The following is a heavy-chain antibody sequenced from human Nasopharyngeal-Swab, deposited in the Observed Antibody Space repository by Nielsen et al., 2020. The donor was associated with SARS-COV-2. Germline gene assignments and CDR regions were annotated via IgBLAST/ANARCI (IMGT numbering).Heavy chain of an antibody. Sequence: ESLKISCADSGFNFNTSWMTWVRQAPRKGLEWVANINPDGSEMQYVDSVKGRFTISRDNAENSLYLHMNSLRGDDTAVYYCAHYASAAYWGQGTLVTVSS. J-gene: IGHJ4*02. V-gene: IGHV3-7*03. CDR3: AHYASAAY. D-gene: IGHD2-2*01. CDR2: INPDGSEM. CDR1: GFNFNTSW.